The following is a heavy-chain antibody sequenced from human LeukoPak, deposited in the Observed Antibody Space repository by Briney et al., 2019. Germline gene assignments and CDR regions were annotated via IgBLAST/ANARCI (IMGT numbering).Heavy chain of an antibody. J-gene: IGHJ4*02. CDR2: IYYSGST. CDR1: GYSISSGYY. V-gene: IGHV4-38-2*02. CDR3: ARDTRNYYDSSGYYNFDN. Sequence: SETLSLTCTVSGYSISSGYYWGWIRQPPGKGLEWIGSIYYSGSTYYNPSLKSRVTISVDTSKNQFSLKLSSVTAADTALYYCARDTRNYYDSSGYYNFDNWGQGTLVTVSS. D-gene: IGHD3-22*01.